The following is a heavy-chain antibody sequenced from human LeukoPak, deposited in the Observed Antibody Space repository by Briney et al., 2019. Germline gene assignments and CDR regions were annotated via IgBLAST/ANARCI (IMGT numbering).Heavy chain of an antibody. CDR1: GGPISSSDYY. J-gene: IGHJ4*02. Sequence: SETLSLTCTVSGGPISSSDYYWGWIRQPPGKGLEWIGTIYYSGSTYYNPSLKSRVTISVDTSKNQFSLKLSSVTAADTAVYYCARAPALYSSGWPNDYWGQGTLVTVSS. V-gene: IGHV4-39*07. CDR2: IYYSGST. CDR3: ARAPALYSSGWPNDY. D-gene: IGHD6-19*01.